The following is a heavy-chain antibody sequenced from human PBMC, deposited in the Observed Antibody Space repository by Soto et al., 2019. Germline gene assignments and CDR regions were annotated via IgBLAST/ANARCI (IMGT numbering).Heavy chain of an antibody. CDR2: ISGNGTDT. V-gene: IGHV3-23*01. CDR1: GFTFSSYA. Sequence: PGGSLRLSCAASGFTFSSYAMSWVRQAPGKGLEWVSAISGNGTDTSYADSVKGRFIISRDNSKNTLYLQMHSLSGEDTAVYYCARTFDTFTYYFDYWGQGTMVTVSS. CDR3: ARTFDTFTYYFDY. J-gene: IGHJ4*02. D-gene: IGHD3-9*01.